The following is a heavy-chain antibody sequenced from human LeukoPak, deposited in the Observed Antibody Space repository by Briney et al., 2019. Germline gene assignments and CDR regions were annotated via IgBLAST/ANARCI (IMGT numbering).Heavy chain of an antibody. CDR1: GFTFSSYA. CDR2: ISYDGSNK. Sequence: GGSLRLSCAASGFTFSSYAMHWVRQAPGKGLEWVAVISYDGSNKYYADSVKGRFTISRDNSKNTLYLQMNSLRAEDTAVYYCAKPPIVGATQRLAGAFDIWGQGTMVTVSS. CDR3: AKPPIVGATQRLAGAFDI. J-gene: IGHJ3*02. D-gene: IGHD1-26*01. V-gene: IGHV3-30-3*01.